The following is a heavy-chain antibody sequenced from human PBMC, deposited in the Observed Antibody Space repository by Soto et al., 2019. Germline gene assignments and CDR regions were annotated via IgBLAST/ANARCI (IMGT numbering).Heavy chain of an antibody. J-gene: IGHJ4*02. CDR2: ISGSGGTP. CDR1: GFTFSSSA. D-gene: IGHD6-13*01. Sequence: PGGSLRLSCAASGFTFSSSAMSWVRQAPGRGLEWFSTISGSGGTPYYADSVKGRFTISRDNSKNTLYLVLNSLGAEDTAVYYCAMGLAAAGPLDYWGQGTLVTVSS. V-gene: IGHV3-23*01. CDR3: AMGLAAAGPLDY.